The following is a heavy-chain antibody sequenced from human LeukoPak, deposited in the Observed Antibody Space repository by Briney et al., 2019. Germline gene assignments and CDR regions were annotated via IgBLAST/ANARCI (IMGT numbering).Heavy chain of an antibody. V-gene: IGHV1-18*01. D-gene: IGHD1-7*01. Sequence: ASVKVSCKASGYTFTSYGISWVRQAPGQGLEWMGWISVYNGNTNYAQQKLQGRVTITTDTSTSTAYLELRSLSSDDTAVYYCATDFWELELRCLTGESDQNWFDPWGQGTLVTVSS. CDR1: GYTFTSYG. CDR3: ATDFWELELRCLTGESDQNWFDP. J-gene: IGHJ5*02. CDR2: ISVYNGNT.